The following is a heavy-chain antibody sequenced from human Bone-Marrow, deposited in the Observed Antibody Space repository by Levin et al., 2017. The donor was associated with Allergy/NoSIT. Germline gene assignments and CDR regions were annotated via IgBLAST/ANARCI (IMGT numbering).Heavy chain of an antibody. CDR1: GGSISSSSYY. J-gene: IGHJ4*02. CDR3: ARILTKLRYFDWLSSSTKIFDY. D-gene: IGHD3-9*01. Sequence: SQTLSLTCTVSGGSISSSSYYWGWIRQPPGKGLEWIGSIYYSGSTYYNPSLKSRVTISVDTSKNQFSLKLSSVTAADTAVYYCARILTKLRYFDWLSSSTKIFDYWGQGTLVTVSS. V-gene: IGHV4-39*07. CDR2: IYYSGST.